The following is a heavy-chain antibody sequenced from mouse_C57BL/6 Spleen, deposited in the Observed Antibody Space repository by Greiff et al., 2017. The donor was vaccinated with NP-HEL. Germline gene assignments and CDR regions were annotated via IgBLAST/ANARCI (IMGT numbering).Heavy chain of an antibody. CDR3: ARSGGNFDY. D-gene: IGHD3-1*01. CDR1: GYTFTSYW. V-gene: IGHV1-61*01. CDR2: IYPSDSET. J-gene: IGHJ2*01. Sequence: VQLQQPGAELVRPGSSVKLSCKASGYTFTSYWMDWVKQRPGQGLEWIGNIYPSDSETHYNQKFKDKAKLTGEKSSSTAYMQLSSLTSEDSAVYYCARSGGNFDYWGQGTTLTVSS.